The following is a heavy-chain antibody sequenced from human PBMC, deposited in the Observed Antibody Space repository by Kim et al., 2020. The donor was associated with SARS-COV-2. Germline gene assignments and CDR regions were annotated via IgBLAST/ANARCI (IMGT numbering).Heavy chain of an antibody. J-gene: IGHJ4*02. Sequence: GGSLRLSCAASGFTFSSYSMNWVRQAPGKGLEWVSYISSSSSTIYYTDSVKGRFTISRDNAKNSLYLQMNSLRDEDTAVYYCARGLPGMTTVTILDYWGQGTLVTVSS. CDR3: ARGLPGMTTVTILDY. V-gene: IGHV3-48*02. CDR2: ISSSSSTI. CDR1: GFTFSSYS. D-gene: IGHD4-17*01.